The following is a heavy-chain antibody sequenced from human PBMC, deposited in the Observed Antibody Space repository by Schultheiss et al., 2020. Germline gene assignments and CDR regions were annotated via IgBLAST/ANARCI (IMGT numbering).Heavy chain of an antibody. CDR2: FDPEDGET. Sequence: ASVKVSCKASGYTFTSYGITWVRQAPGKGLEWMGGFDPEDGETIYAQKFQGRVTMTEDTSTDTAYMELSSLRSEDTAVYYCATRHPEWELLGGQIWGQGTMVTVSS. CDR3: ATRHPEWELLGGQI. V-gene: IGHV1-24*01. J-gene: IGHJ3*02. CDR1: GYTFTSYG. D-gene: IGHD1-26*01.